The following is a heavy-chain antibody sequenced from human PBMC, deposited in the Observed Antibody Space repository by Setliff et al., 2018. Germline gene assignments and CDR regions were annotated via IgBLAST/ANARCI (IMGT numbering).Heavy chain of an antibody. CDR3: ARESNYYGSSGSDDAFDI. CDR2: IIPIFGTA. CDR1: GGTFSSYA. J-gene: IGHJ3*02. V-gene: IGHV1-69*13. Sequence: SVKVSCKASGGTFSSYAISWVRQAPGQGLEWMGGIIPIFGTANYAQKFQGRVTITADESTSTAYMELSSLRSEDTAVYYCARESNYYGSSGSDDAFDIWGQGTMVTVSS. D-gene: IGHD3-22*01.